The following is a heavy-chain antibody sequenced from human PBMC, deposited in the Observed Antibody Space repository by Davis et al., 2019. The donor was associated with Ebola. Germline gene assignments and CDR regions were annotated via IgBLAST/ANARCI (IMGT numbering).Heavy chain of an antibody. V-gene: IGHV1-2*04. CDR3: ARWSHYYGSGSYYSFDY. Sequence: AASVKVSCKASGYTFTGYYMHWVRQAPGQGLEWMGGIIPIFGTANYAQKFQGWVTMTRDTSISTAYMELSRLRSDDTAVYYCARWSHYYGSGSYYSFDYWGQGTLVTVSS. D-gene: IGHD3-10*01. J-gene: IGHJ4*02. CDR1: GYTFTGYY. CDR2: IIPIFGTA.